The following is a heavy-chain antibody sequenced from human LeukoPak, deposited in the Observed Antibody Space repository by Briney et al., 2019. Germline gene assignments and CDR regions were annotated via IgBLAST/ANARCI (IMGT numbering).Heavy chain of an antibody. D-gene: IGHD3-10*01. CDR2: SSGTNDET. Sequence: GGSLRLSCVGSGFIFKLFAVGWVRQAPGKGLGWVSVSSGTNDETDYANSVRGHFTISTDNSLNTLFLQMDNLRAEDTPVYYCVKAYCSITRCSPGFDSWGQGTLVTVSS. CDR1: GFIFKLFA. CDR3: VKAYCSITRCSPGFDS. J-gene: IGHJ4*02. V-gene: IGHV3-23*01.